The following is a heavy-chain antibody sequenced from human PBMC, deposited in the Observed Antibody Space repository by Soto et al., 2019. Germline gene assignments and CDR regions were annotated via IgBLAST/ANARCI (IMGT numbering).Heavy chain of an antibody. Sequence: GESLKISCKGSGYSFTSYWIGWVRQMPGKGLEWMGIIYPGDSDTRYSPSFQGQVTISADKSISTAYLQWSSLKASDTAMYYCARQRATVTSPDAFGIWGQGTMVTVSS. J-gene: IGHJ3*02. CDR3: ARQRATVTSPDAFGI. V-gene: IGHV5-51*01. CDR1: GYSFTSYW. D-gene: IGHD4-4*01. CDR2: IYPGDSDT.